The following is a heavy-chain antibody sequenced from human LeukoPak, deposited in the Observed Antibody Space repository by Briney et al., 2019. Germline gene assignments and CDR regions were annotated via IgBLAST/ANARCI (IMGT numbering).Heavy chain of an antibody. Sequence: SETLSLTCTVSGGSISSGGYYWSWIRQHPGKGLEWIGYIYYSGSTYYNPSLKSRVTISVDTSKNQFSLKLSSVTAADTAVYYCARDVVTPRGVITDDAFDIWGQGTMVTVSS. CDR2: IYYSGST. V-gene: IGHV4-31*03. J-gene: IGHJ3*02. CDR3: ARDVVTPRGVITDDAFDI. D-gene: IGHD3-10*01. CDR1: GGSISSGGYY.